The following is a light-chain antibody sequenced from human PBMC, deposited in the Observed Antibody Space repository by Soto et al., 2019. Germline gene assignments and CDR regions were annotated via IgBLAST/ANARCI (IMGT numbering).Light chain of an antibody. V-gene: IGLV1-47*01. CDR2: RNN. CDR1: SSNIGSNY. CDR3: AAWDDSLHVV. J-gene: IGLJ2*01. Sequence: QSVLTQPPSASGTPGQRVTISCSGSSSNIGSNYVYWYQQLPGTAPKLLIYRNNQRPSGVPDRSSGSKSGTSASLAISGLRSEDEADYYCAAWDDSLHVVFGGGTKLTVL.